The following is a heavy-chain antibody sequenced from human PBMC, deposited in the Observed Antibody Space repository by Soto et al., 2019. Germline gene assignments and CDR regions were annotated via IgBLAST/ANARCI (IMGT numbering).Heavy chain of an antibody. J-gene: IGHJ4*02. Sequence: SGKVSCKASGGTFTSYTISWVRQAPGQGLEWMGRIIPILGIANYAQKFQGRVTITADKSTSTAYMELSSLRSEDTAVYYCAVHYGDSSSFDYWGQGTLVTVSS. CDR3: AVHYGDSSSFDY. D-gene: IGHD4-17*01. CDR2: IIPILGIA. CDR1: GGTFTSYT. V-gene: IGHV1-69*02.